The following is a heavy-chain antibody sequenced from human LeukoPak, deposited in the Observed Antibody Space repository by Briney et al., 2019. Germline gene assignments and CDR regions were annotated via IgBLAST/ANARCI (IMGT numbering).Heavy chain of an antibody. CDR1: GGSISSYY. J-gene: IGHJ5*02. Sequence: SETLSLTCTVSGGSISSYYWSWIRQPAGKGLEWIGRIYTSGSTNYNPSLKSRVTMSVDTSKNQFSLKLSSVTAADTAVYCCAGVDIVVVPAARGWFDPWGQGTLVTVSS. CDR3: AGVDIVVVPAARGWFDP. D-gene: IGHD2-2*01. CDR2: IYTSGST. V-gene: IGHV4-4*07.